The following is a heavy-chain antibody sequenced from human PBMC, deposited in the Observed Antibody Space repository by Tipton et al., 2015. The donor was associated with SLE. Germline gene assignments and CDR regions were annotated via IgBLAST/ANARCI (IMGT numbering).Heavy chain of an antibody. V-gene: IGHV4-39*07. CDR1: GDSITNNAYL. J-gene: IGHJ6*03. CDR2: MSYTGVT. Sequence: TLSLTCTVSGDSITNNAYLWGWIRQPPGQGLEWIGAMSYTGVTYYSPSLKSRVTISVDTAKNQFSLKLSSLTAADTAVYYCARGPPRYNYGWGYYYYMDVWGKGTTVTVSS. CDR3: ARGPPRYNYGWGYYYYMDV. D-gene: IGHD5-18*01.